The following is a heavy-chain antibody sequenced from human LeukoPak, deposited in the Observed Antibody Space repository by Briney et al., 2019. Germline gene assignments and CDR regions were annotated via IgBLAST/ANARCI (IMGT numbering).Heavy chain of an antibody. D-gene: IGHD3-10*01. CDR3: AKDYVWFGELSSYGMDV. CDR2: LSYEGSDK. V-gene: IGHV3-30*18. CDR1: GFTFSSYG. J-gene: IGHJ6*02. Sequence: PGRSLRLSCAASGFTFSSYGMHWVRQAPGKGLEWVAVLSYEGSDKYYADSVKGRLTISRDNSKNTLYLQMNSLRAEDTAVYYCAKDYVWFGELSSYGMDVWGQGTTVTVSS.